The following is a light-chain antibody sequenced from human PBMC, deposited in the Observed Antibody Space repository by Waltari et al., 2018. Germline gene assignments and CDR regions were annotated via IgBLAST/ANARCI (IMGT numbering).Light chain of an antibody. CDR3: SVKRGSNTVV. V-gene: IGLV2-14*03. J-gene: IGLJ2*01. CDR1: SSDYYNY. Sequence: QSALTQPASVSGSPGQSITISCTGASSDYYNYVCWYQHHPVKAPKLRIYDVSNRPSVVSNRFSGAKSGSTASLTISGLQAEDEADYYCSVKRGSNTVVFGGGTKLTVL. CDR2: DVS.